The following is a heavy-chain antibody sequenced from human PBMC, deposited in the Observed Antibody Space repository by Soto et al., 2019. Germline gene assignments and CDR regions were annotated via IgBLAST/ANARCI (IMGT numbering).Heavy chain of an antibody. CDR1: GFTFSSYA. CDR3: AKGRYSSSRNFDY. D-gene: IGHD6-19*01. CDR2: ISGSGTST. J-gene: IGHJ4*02. V-gene: IGHV3-23*01. Sequence: EVQLLESGGGLAQPGGSLRLSCAASGFTFSSYAMSWVRQAPGKVLEWVAAISGSGTSTYYADSLKGRFTTSKDNSKDTMDLRMNSLGAEDTAVYYCAKGRYSSSRNFDYWGQGTLVTVSS.